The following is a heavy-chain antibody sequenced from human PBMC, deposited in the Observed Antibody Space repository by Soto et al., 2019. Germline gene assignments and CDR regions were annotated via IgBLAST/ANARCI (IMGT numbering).Heavy chain of an antibody. CDR2: ISGSGGST. Sequence: GGSLRLSCAASGFTFSSYAMSWVRQAPGKGLEWVSAISGSGGSTYYADSVKGRFTISRDNSKNTLYLQMNSLRAEDTAVYYCAKELGYSIIRRGWFDPWGQGTLVTVSS. J-gene: IGHJ5*02. V-gene: IGHV3-23*01. CDR1: GFTFSSYA. D-gene: IGHD6-13*01. CDR3: AKELGYSIIRRGWFDP.